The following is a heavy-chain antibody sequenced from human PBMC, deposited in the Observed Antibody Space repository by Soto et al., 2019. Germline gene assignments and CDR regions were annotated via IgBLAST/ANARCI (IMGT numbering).Heavy chain of an antibody. CDR1: GYTFTTHG. J-gene: IGHJ5*02. D-gene: IGHD2-2*01. CDR2: VSGDNGHT. V-gene: IGHV1-18*01. CDR3: ARDLGYCRSGHCYREGFDP. Sequence: QVQLVQSGAEVKKPGASVKVSCKASGYTFTTHGISWVRQAPGQGLEWMGWVSGDNGHTNYAQSLQGRVTMTTDTSTNTAYMELRSLTSDDTAVYYCARDLGYCRSGHCYREGFDPWGQGTLVTVSS.